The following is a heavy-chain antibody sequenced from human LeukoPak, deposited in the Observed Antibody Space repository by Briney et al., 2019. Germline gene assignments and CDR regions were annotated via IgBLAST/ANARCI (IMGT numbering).Heavy chain of an antibody. V-gene: IGHV1-69*05. CDR1: GGTFSSYA. CDR3: ARYCTSTDCDIDY. J-gene: IGHJ4*02. D-gene: IGHD2-2*02. Sequence: ASVKVCCKASGGTFSSYAISWVRQAPGQGLEWMGGIIPIFGTASYAQRFQGRVTITTDESTSTAYMELSSLRFEDTAVYYCARYCTSTDCDIDYWGQGTLVTVSS. CDR2: IIPIFGTA.